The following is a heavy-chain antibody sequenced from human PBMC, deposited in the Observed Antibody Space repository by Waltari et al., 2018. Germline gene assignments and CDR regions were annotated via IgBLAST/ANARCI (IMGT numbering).Heavy chain of an antibody. CDR2: INPYSGGT. V-gene: IGHV1-2*02. CDR3: ATAPDAFQIIN. J-gene: IGHJ4*02. CDR1: GYPFTGSY. Sequence: QVQLVQSGAEVKKPGASVNVSCKTSGYPFTGSYMYWVRQAPGQGLEWMGWINPYSGGTAYAQKFQGRVTLTRDTSISTAYMELNRLISDDSAMYYCATAPDAFQIINWGQGTLVTVSS. D-gene: IGHD2-2*01.